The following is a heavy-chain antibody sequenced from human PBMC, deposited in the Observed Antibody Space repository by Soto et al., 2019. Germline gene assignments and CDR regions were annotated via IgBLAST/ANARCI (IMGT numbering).Heavy chain of an antibody. Sequence: EVPLLESGGGLAQPEGSLRLSCAASAFTFSSYAMSWVRQAPGKGLEWVSAVSGSGDSTYYADSVKGRFTISRDNSKNTLYLQMNSLRAEDTAVYYCAKGRASDCPGCTQDYWGQGTLVTVSS. J-gene: IGHJ4*02. CDR2: VSGSGDST. CDR3: AKGRASDCPGCTQDY. V-gene: IGHV3-23*01. CDR1: AFTFSSYA. D-gene: IGHD2-21*02.